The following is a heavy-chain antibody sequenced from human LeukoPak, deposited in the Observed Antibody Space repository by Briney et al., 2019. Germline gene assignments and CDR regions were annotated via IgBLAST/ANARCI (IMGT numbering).Heavy chain of an antibody. CDR1: GFTFSSYS. J-gene: IGHJ4*02. CDR2: ISSSSIYI. Sequence: PGGSLRLSCAASGFTFSSYSMNWVRQAPGKGLEWVSSISSSSIYIYYADSVKGRFTISRDNAKNSLYLQMSSLRADDTAVYYCATPTLGYCSGGSCRTSDYWGQGTLVTVSS. CDR3: ATPTLGYCSGGSCRTSDY. V-gene: IGHV3-21*01. D-gene: IGHD2-15*01.